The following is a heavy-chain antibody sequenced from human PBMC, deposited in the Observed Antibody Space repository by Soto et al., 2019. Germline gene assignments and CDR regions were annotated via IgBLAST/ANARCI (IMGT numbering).Heavy chain of an antibody. CDR1: GFSLSNVKMG. J-gene: IGHJ6*02. CDR2: IFSDDAK. V-gene: IGHV2-26*01. D-gene: IGHD1-1*01. Sequence: QVTLKESGPGLVKPTETLTLTCTVSGFSLSNVKMGVSWIRQPPGKALEWLAHIFSDDAKSYSTSLKTRLTISTDTPKSQVVLTVTNMDPVATATYYCARIQRGWNLLYYSYFGMDVWGQGTTVTVSS. CDR3: ARIQRGWNLLYYSYFGMDV.